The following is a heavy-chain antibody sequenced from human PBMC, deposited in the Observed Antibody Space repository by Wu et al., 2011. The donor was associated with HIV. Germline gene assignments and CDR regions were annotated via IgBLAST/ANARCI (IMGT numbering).Heavy chain of an antibody. CDR3: ASSPYYHDSSGYFYYYMDV. CDR1: GGTFSSYA. D-gene: IGHD3-22*01. V-gene: IGHV1-69*06. J-gene: IGHJ6*03. Sequence: QVQLVQSGAEVKKAGSSVKVSCKASGGTFSSYAISWVRQAPGQGLEWMGGIIPIFGTANYAQKFQGRVTITADKSTSTAYMELSSLRSEDTAVYYCASSPYYHDSSGYFYYYMDVWGKGTTVTVSS. CDR2: IIPIFGTA.